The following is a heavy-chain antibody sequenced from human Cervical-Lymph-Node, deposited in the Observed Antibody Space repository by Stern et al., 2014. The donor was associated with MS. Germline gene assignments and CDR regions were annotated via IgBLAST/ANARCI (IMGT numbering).Heavy chain of an antibody. V-gene: IGHV1-18*01. J-gene: IGHJ6*02. Sequence: QVQLGQSGAEVKKPGASVKVSCKTSGYTFSSYGITWVRQAPGQGPEWMGWISGHNGNTNFAERFQGRLTMTTDTSTRTAYMELRSLRYDDTAVYFCARDPGGYFYGMDVWGQGTTVTVSS. D-gene: IGHD3-10*01. CDR3: ARDPGGYFYGMDV. CDR1: GYTFSSYG. CDR2: ISGHNGNT.